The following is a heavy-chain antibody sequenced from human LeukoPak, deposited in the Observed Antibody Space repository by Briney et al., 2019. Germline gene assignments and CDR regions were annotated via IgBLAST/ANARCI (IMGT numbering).Heavy chain of an antibody. D-gene: IGHD5-18*01. V-gene: IGHV1-69*04. CDR3: ARVGGTAMVPIDY. CDR1: GGTFSSYA. J-gene: IGHJ4*02. Sequence: SVKVSCKASGGTFSSYAISWVRQAPGQGLEWMGRIIPILGIANYAQKFQGRVTITADKSTSTAYMELSSLRSEDTAVYYCARVGGTAMVPIDYWGQGTLITVSS. CDR2: IIPILGIA.